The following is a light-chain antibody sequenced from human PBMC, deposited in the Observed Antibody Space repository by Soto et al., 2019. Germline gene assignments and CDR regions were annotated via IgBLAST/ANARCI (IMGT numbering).Light chain of an antibody. CDR2: DVT. CDR1: SSDVGAYNY. V-gene: IGLV2-11*01. Sequence: QSALTQPRLVSGSPGQSVTISCTGTSSDVGAYNYVSWHQQHPGKAPKLVIYDVTQRPSGVPDRFSASKSGITASLTISGLQAEDEADYYCCSYAAGDSFKFGGGTKLTVL. J-gene: IGLJ2*01. CDR3: CSYAAGDSFK.